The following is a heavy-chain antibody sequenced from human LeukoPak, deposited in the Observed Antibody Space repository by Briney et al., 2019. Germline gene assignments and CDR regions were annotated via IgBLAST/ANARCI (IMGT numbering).Heavy chain of an antibody. J-gene: IGHJ4*02. Sequence: PGGSLRLFCAASGFTFSSYGMHWVRQAPGKGLEWVAVISYDGSNKYYADSVKGRFTISRDNSKNTLYLQMNSLRAEDTAVYYCAKDLGYGYTTYFDYWGQGTLVTVSS. V-gene: IGHV3-30*18. CDR2: ISYDGSNK. D-gene: IGHD5-18*01. CDR1: GFTFSSYG. CDR3: AKDLGYGYTTYFDY.